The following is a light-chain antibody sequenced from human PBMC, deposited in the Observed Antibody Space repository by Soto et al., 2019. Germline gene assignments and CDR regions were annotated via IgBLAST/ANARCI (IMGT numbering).Light chain of an antibody. CDR2: GAS. Sequence: EIVLTQSPGTLSLSPGERATLSCRASQSVSSSYLAWYQQKPGQAPRLLIYGASSRATGIPDRFSGSGSGTDFTLTMSRLEPEDFAVYYCQQYGSPPGTFGQGTKLEIK. V-gene: IGKV3-20*01. CDR3: QQYGSPPGT. J-gene: IGKJ2*01. CDR1: QSVSSSY.